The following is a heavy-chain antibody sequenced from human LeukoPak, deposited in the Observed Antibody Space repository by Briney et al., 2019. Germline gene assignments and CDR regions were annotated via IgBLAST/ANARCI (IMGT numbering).Heavy chain of an antibody. CDR3: AKDSYYYDSSETHSGP. Sequence: GASLRLSCAASGFTFSSYAMSWVRQAPGKGLEWVSAISRSGGSTYYADSVKGRFTISRDNSKNTLYLQMNSLRAEDTAVYYCAKDSYYYDSSETHSGPWGQGTLVTV. D-gene: IGHD3-22*01. CDR2: ISRSGGST. J-gene: IGHJ5*02. V-gene: IGHV3-23*01. CDR1: GFTFSSYA.